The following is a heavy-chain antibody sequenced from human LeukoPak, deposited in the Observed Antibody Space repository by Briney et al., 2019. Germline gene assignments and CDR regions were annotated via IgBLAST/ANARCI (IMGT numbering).Heavy chain of an antibody. D-gene: IGHD2-2*01. Sequence: ASVKVSCKASGYTFTGYYMHWVRQVPGQGLEWMGGIIPIFGTANYAQKFQGRVTITADESTSTAYMELSSLRSEDTAVYYCARGDIVVVPAAMPNYYYYYMDVWGKGTTVTISS. V-gene: IGHV1-69*13. CDR2: IIPIFGTA. CDR3: ARGDIVVVPAAMPNYYYYYMDV. J-gene: IGHJ6*03. CDR1: GYTFTGYY.